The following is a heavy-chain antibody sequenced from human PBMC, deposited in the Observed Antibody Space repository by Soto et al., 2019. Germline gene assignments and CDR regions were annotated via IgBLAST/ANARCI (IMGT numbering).Heavy chain of an antibody. Sequence: QVQLVQSGAEVKKPGSSVKVSCKASGGIFSSYTISWVRQAPGQGLEWMGRIIPILGIANYAQKFQGRVTITADKSTSTAYMELSSLRSEDTAVYYCARGSETWYFDYWGQGTLVTVSS. CDR3: ARGSETWYFDY. CDR2: IIPILGIA. CDR1: GGIFSSYT. D-gene: IGHD2-15*01. J-gene: IGHJ4*02. V-gene: IGHV1-69*02.